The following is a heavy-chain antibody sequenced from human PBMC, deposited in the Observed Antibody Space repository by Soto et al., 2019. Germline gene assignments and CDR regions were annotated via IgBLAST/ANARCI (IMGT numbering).Heavy chain of an antibody. CDR2: IYHSGST. D-gene: IGHD2-15*01. CDR3: ARYGYCSGGSCYFDL. V-gene: IGHV4-4*02. J-gene: IGHJ2*01. CDR1: SGSISSSNW. Sequence: QVQLQESGPGLVKPSGTLSLTCAVSSGSISSSNWWSWVRQPPGKGLVWIGEIYHSGSTNYNPSLKSRVTISVDKSENQFSLKLSSVTAADTAVYYCARYGYCSGGSCYFDLWGRGTLVTVSS.